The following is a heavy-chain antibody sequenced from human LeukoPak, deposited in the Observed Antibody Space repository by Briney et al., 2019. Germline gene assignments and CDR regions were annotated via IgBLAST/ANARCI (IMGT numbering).Heavy chain of an antibody. V-gene: IGHV3-74*01. CDR1: GFTFSSYW. D-gene: IGHD2-21*02. CDR3: ARESGRLTNWFDP. Sequence: GGSLRLSCAASGFTFSSYWMHWVRQAPGKGLVWVSRINTEGTSTSYADSVKGRFTISRDNAKNTLYLQMNSLRAADTAVYYCARESGRLTNWFDPWGQGTLVTVSS. J-gene: IGHJ5*02. CDR2: INTEGTST.